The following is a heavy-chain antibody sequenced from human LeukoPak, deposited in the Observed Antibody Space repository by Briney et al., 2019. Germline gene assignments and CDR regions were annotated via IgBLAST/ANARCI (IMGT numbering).Heavy chain of an antibody. D-gene: IGHD6-13*01. CDR3: ARERAAAAPGDY. CDR1: GGSISSSSYY. Sequence: SETLSLTCTVSGGSISSSSYYWSWIRQPPGKGLEWIGYIYYSGSTNYNPSLKSRVTISVDTSKNQFSLKLSSVTAADTAVYYCARERAAAAPGDYWGQGTLVTVSS. J-gene: IGHJ4*02. CDR2: IYYSGST. V-gene: IGHV4-61*01.